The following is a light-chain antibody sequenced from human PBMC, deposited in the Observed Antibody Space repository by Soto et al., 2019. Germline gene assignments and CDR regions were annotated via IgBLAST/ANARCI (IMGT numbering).Light chain of an antibody. J-gene: IGKJ2*01. V-gene: IGKV2-24*01. CDR2: KIS. CDR1: QSLVLSDGSTY. Sequence: DIVLTQTPLSSPVTLGQPASISCRSSQSLVLSDGSTYLRWLQQRPGQPPRLLISKISNRFSGLPDILSGGGAVTAFTLKISSVANGDVGVYYCMQATQFPNNFSLGTKLEIK. CDR3: MQATQFPNN.